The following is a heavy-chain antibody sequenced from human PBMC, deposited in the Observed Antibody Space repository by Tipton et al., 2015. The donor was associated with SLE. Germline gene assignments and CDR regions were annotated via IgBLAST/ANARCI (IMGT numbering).Heavy chain of an antibody. Sequence: SLRLSCAASGFTFSSYSMNWVRQAPGKGLEWVSSISSSSSYIHYADSVKGRFTISRDNAKNSLYLQMNSLRAEDTAVYYRAGGSGWTDAFDIWGQGTMVTVSS. D-gene: IGHD6-19*01. CDR1: GFTFSSYS. CDR2: ISSSSSYI. V-gene: IGHV3-21*01. CDR3: AGGSGWTDAFDI. J-gene: IGHJ3*02.